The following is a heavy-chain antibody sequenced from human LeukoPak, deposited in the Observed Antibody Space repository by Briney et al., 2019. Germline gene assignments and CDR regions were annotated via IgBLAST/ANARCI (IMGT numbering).Heavy chain of an antibody. CDR2: ISASGGST. J-gene: IGHJ4*02. CDR1: GFTFSSYA. V-gene: IGHV3-23*01. CDR3: AKDGAWLRFDD. D-gene: IGHD5-12*01. Sequence: GGSLRLSCAASGFTFSSYAMTWVRQAPGKGLEWVSAISASGGSTYYADSVKGRFTISRDDSKNTLYLQMNNLRAEDTAVYYCAKDGAWLRFDDWGQGILVTVSS.